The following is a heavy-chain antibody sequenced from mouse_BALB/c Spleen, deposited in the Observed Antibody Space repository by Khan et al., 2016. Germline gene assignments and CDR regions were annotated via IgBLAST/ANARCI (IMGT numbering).Heavy chain of an antibody. CDR1: GFSLTSYG. CDR3: ARRGERGPFGY. Sequence: VQLQESGPGLVAPAQSLSITCTVSGFSLTSYGVHWVRQPPGKGLEWLGVIWAGGSTNYNSALLSRLSISKDNSKSQVFLKMNSLQTDDTAMYYCARRGERGPFGYWGQCNTLTVSS. J-gene: IGHJ2*01. CDR2: IWAGGST. D-gene: IGHD3-3*01. V-gene: IGHV2-9*02.